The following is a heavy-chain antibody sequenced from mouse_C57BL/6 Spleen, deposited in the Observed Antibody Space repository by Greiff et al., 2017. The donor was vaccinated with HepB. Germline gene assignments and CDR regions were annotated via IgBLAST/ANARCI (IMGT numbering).Heavy chain of an antibody. CDR3: ARRGRAQAKAWFAY. V-gene: IGHV1-69*01. J-gene: IGHJ3*01. D-gene: IGHD3-2*02. CDR1: GYTFTSYW. Sequence: VQLQQPGAELVMPGASVKLSCKASGYTFTSYWMHWVKQRPGQGLEWIGEIDPSDSYTNYNQKFKGKSTLTVDKSSSTAYMQLSSLTSEDSAVYYCARRGRAQAKAWFAYWGQGTLVTVSA. CDR2: IDPSDSYT.